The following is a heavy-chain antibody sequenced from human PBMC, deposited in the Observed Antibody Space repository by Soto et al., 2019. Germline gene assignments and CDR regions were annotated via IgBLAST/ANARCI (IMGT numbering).Heavy chain of an antibody. Sequence: ASVKVSCKASGYTFTSYYIHWVRQAPGQGLEWMGIINPSGGSTSYAQKFQGRVTMTRDTSTSTVYMELTSLTAADTAVYYCASRDPGTSVDYWGQGTLVTVS. D-gene: IGHD1-7*01. CDR1: GYTFTSYY. V-gene: IGHV1-46*01. CDR2: INPSGGST. CDR3: ASRDPGTSVDY. J-gene: IGHJ4*02.